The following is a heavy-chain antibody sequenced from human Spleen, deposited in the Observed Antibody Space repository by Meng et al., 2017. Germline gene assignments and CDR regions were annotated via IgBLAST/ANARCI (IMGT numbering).Heavy chain of an antibody. J-gene: IGHJ6*02. CDR2: INYSGST. CDR3: ARDSTGAYYYYYGMDV. CDR1: SSYD. Sequence: SSYDMTWVRQPPGKGLEWIGNINYSGSTYYNPSLKSRVTISVDTSKNQFSLKLSSVTAADTAVYYCARDSTGAYYYYYGMDVWGQGTTVTVSS. V-gene: IGHV4-39*07. D-gene: IGHD7-27*01.